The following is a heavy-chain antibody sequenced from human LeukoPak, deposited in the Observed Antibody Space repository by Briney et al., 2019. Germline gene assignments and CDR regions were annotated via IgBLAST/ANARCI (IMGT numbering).Heavy chain of an antibody. D-gene: IGHD5-12*01. CDR3: ASGGKSSYDNFDY. V-gene: IGHV4-4*07. J-gene: IGHJ4*02. Sequence: SGTLFLPFPGSGGSIKSYYWSWVRAPAGEGLEGIGRIYTSGSTNYNPSLKSRVTMSVDTSKNQFSLKLSSVTAADTAVYYCASGGKSSYDNFDYWGQGTLVTVSS. CDR1: GGSIKSYY. CDR2: IYTSGST.